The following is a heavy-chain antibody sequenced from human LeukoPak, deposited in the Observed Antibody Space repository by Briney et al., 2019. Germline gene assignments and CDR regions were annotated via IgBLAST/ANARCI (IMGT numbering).Heavy chain of an antibody. V-gene: IGHV1-3*01. J-gene: IGHJ4*02. CDR3: ARTYWSSTSCYNVDR. Sequence: ASVKVSCKASGYTFTTYAMHWVRQAPGQRLEWMGWINAGNGNTKYSQKFQGRVTITRDTSASTAYMELSSLRSEDTAVYYCARTYWSSTSCYNVDRWGQGTLVTVSS. D-gene: IGHD2-2*02. CDR1: GYTFTTYA. CDR2: INAGNGNT.